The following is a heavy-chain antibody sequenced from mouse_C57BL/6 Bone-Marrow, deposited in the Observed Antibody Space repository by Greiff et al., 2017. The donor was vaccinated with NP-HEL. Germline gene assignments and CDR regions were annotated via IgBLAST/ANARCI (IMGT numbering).Heavy chain of an antibody. CDR1: GYTFTSYW. J-gene: IGHJ2*01. CDR3: LIYYYGSSYPYYFDY. D-gene: IGHD1-1*01. CDR2: IDPSDSYT. V-gene: IGHV1-69*01. Sequence: QVQLQQPGAELVMPGASVKLSCKASGYTFTSYWMHWVKQRPGQGLEWIGEIDPSDSYTNYNQKFKGKSTLTVDKSSSTAYMQLSSLTSEDSAVYYCLIYYYGSSYPYYFDYWGQGTTLTVSS.